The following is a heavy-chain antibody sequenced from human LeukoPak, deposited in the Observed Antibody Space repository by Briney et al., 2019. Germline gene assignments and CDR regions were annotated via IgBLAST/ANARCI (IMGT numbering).Heavy chain of an antibody. V-gene: IGHV1-8*03. D-gene: IGHD1-14*01. CDR1: GYTFTTYD. CDR3: ARGSQNHWNYYYMDV. CDR2: MNPNSGNT. J-gene: IGHJ6*03. Sequence: ASVKVSCKASGYTFTTYDINWVRQATGQGLEWMGWMNPNSGNTGYAQKFQGRVTITRNTSIGTAYMELTSLRSEDTAVYYCARGSQNHWNYYYMDVWGKGTTVTVSS.